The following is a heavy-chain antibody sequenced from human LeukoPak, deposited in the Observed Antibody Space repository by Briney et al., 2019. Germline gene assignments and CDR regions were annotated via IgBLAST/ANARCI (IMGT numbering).Heavy chain of an antibody. Sequence: SQTLSLTCAVYGGSVSGYYWSWIRQPPGKGLEWMGEINHNGSTNYNPSLKSRVTISVDTSKNQFSLKLSSVTAADTAVYYCARVNCSGGSCYDYEMDYWGQGNLVTVSS. J-gene: IGHJ4*02. CDR3: ARVNCSGGSCYDYEMDY. CDR1: GGSVSGYY. V-gene: IGHV4-34*01. CDR2: INHNGST. D-gene: IGHD2-15*01.